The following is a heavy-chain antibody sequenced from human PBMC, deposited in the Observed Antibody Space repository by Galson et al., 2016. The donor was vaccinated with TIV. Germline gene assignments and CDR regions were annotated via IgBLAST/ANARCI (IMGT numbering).Heavy chain of an antibody. D-gene: IGHD4-17*01. CDR1: GYTFTSYD. CDR2: MNPNSGNT. V-gene: IGHV1-8*02. J-gene: IGHJ4*02. CDR3: ARSGDYGDY. Sequence: SVKVSCKASGYTFTSYDINWVRQATGQGLEWMGWMNPNSGNTGYAQKFRGRVTMTRNTSVRAAYMGLSSLRSEDTAVYYCARSGDYGDYWGQGTLVTVSS.